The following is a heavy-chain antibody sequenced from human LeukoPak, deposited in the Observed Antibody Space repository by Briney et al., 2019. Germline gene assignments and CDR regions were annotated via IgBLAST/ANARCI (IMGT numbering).Heavy chain of an antibody. Sequence: GGSLRLSCVASEFTLSSYGMSWFRQAPGKGLEWLSAISSSGSNTYYADSVQGRFTISRDNSKNTLYLHMSSLRVEDTAVYYCANSPKSDYWGQGTLVTVSS. V-gene: IGHV3-23*01. CDR2: ISSSGSNT. J-gene: IGHJ4*02. CDR1: EFTLSSYG. CDR3: ANSPKSDY.